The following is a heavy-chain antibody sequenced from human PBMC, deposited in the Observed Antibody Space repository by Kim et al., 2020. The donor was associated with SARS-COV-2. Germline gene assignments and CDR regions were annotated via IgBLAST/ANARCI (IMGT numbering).Heavy chain of an antibody. J-gene: IGHJ5*02. V-gene: IGHV3-30*18. CDR1: GFTFSKYG. CDR2: LSYDGSSS. Sequence: GGSLRLSCVASGFTFSKYGMHWVRQAPGKGLEWVAVLSYDGSSSYYADSVKGRFTISRDNSNNSLFLEMNSLRVDDTAVYFCAKDASYCSGGSCYWFDPWGQETLVTVPS. CDR3: AKDASYCSGGSCYWFDP. D-gene: IGHD2-15*01.